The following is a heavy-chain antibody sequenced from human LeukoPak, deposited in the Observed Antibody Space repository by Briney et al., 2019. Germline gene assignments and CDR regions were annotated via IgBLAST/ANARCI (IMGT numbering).Heavy chain of an antibody. CDR3: AREGLEYYGMDV. Sequence: PGXXXXWMGWISGYKGNAVYAQKLQGRVTMTIDTSTTTAYMEVRSLRSDDTAVYYCAREGLEYYGMDVWGQGSTVTVSS. D-gene: IGHD5-24*01. J-gene: IGHJ6*02. CDR2: ISGYKGNA. V-gene: IGHV1-18*01.